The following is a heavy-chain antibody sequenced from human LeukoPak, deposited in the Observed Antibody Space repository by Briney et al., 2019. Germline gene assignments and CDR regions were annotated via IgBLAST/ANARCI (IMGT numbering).Heavy chain of an antibody. Sequence: ASVTVSCKASGYTFTGYYMHWVRQAPGQGLEWMGWINPNSGGTNYAQKFQGRVTMTRDTSISTAYMELSRLRSDDTAVYYCARDFDSSGWYYFDYWGQGTLVAVSS. CDR1: GYTFTGYY. CDR3: ARDFDSSGWYYFDY. J-gene: IGHJ4*02. V-gene: IGHV1-2*02. D-gene: IGHD6-19*01. CDR2: INPNSGGT.